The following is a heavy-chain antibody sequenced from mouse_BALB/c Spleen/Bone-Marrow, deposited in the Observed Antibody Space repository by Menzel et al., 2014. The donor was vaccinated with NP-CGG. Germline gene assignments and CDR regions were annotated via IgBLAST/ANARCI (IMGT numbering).Heavy chain of an antibody. J-gene: IGHJ1*01. V-gene: IGHV2-5*01. Sequence: VQLQQSGPGLVQPSESLSITCTVSGFSLSSYGVHWVRQSPGKGLEWLGAIWRGGSTDYNAAFMSRLSITRDNSKSQVFFKMNSLQPDDTAIYYCAKNLMGYFDVWGAETTVTVSS. CDR1: GFSLSSYG. CDR3: AKNLMGYFDV. CDR2: IWRGGST.